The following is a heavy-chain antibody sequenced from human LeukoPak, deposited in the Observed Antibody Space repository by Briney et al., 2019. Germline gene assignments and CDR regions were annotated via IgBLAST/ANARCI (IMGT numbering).Heavy chain of an antibody. CDR2: FDPEDGET. CDR3: ARQRGLYYYDSSGIGY. CDR1: GYTLTELS. Sequence: ASVTVSCKVSGYTLTELSMHWVRQAPGKGLEWMGGFDPEDGETIYAQKFQGRVTMTEDTSTDTAYMELSSLRSEDTAVYYCARQRGLYYYDSSGIGYWGQGTLVTVSS. J-gene: IGHJ4*02. D-gene: IGHD3-22*01. V-gene: IGHV1-24*01.